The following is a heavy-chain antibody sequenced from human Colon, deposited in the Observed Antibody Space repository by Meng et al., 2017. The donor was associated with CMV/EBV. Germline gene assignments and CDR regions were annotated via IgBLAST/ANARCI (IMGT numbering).Heavy chain of an antibody. J-gene: IGHJ6*02. D-gene: IGHD2-2*01. CDR2: ISSSTSDI. CDR3: AREICSGTFCYFYFGMDV. CDR1: GFIFSNLN. Sequence: GESLKISCAATGFIFSNLNMNWVRQAPGKGLEWVSSISSSTSDIYYAESVKGRFTISRDNVKNSLYLQMNSLTAEDTATYYCAREICSGTFCYFYFGMDVWGQGTTVTVSS. V-gene: IGHV3-21*01.